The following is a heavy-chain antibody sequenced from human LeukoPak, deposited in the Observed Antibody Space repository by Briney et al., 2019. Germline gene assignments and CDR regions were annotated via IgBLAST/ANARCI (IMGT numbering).Heavy chain of an antibody. J-gene: IGHJ4*02. CDR1: GFTFSSYG. D-gene: IGHD3-22*01. CDR2: ISSGGHI. CDR3: ARDQDGGKYYYEISGYSH. V-gene: IGHV3-21*01. Sequence: PGGSLRLSCAASGFTFSSYGLNWVRQAPGKGLEWVSTISSGGHIYYEDSVKGRFTISRDNAKNSLYLQMNSLRAEDTAVYYCARDQDGGKYYYEISGYSHWGPGNPVTVSS.